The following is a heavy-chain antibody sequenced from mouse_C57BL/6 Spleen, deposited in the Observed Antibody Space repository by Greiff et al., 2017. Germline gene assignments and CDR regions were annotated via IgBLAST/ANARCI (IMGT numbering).Heavy chain of an antibody. CDR2: IYPGSGST. J-gene: IGHJ2*01. V-gene: IGHV1-55*01. Sequence: QVQLQQPGAELVKPGASVKMSCKASGYTFTSYWITWVKQRPGQGLEWIGDIYPGSGSTNYNEKFKSKATLTVDTSSSTAYMQLSSLTSEDSAVYYCAYYYGSSHYFDYWGQGTTLTVSS. CDR1: GYTFTSYW. CDR3: AYYYGSSHYFDY. D-gene: IGHD1-1*01.